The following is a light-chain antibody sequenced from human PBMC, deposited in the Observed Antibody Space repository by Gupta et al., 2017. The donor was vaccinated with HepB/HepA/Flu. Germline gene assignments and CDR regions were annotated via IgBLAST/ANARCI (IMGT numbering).Light chain of an antibody. J-gene: IGKJ4*01. Sequence: IQMTQSPSPLSASVGDRVTITFQASQDISNYLNWYQQKPGKAPKLLIYDASNLETGVPSRFSGSGSGTDFTFTISSLQPEDIATYYCQQYDNRPSLTFGGGTKVEIK. V-gene: IGKV1-33*01. CDR2: DAS. CDR3: QQYDNRPSLT. CDR1: QDISNY.